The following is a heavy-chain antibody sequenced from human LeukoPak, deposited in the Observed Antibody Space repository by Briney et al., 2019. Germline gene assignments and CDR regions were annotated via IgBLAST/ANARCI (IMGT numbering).Heavy chain of an antibody. CDR2: IKQDGSEK. Sequence: GGSLRLSCAASGFTFSTYWMSWVRQAPGKGLEWVANIKQDGSEKYYVDTVKGRFTISRDNAKNSLYLQMNSLRAEDTAMYYCVRDSAGNDYWGQGTLVTVSS. D-gene: IGHD6-13*01. V-gene: IGHV3-7*01. J-gene: IGHJ4*02. CDR3: VRDSAGNDY. CDR1: GFTFSTYW.